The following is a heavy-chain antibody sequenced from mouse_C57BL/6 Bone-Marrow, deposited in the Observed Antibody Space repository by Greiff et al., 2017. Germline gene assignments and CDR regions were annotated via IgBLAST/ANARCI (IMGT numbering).Heavy chain of an antibody. V-gene: IGHV1-50*01. D-gene: IGHD3-2*02. CDR1: GYTFTSYW. CDR2: IDPSDSYT. Sequence: QVQLKQPGAELVKPGASVKLSCKASGYTFTSYWMQWVKQRPGQGLEWIGEIDPSDSYTNYNQKFKGKATLTVDTSSSTAYMQRSSLTSEDSAVYYCARLAQDPFAYWGQGTLVTVSA. CDR3: ARLAQDPFAY. J-gene: IGHJ3*01.